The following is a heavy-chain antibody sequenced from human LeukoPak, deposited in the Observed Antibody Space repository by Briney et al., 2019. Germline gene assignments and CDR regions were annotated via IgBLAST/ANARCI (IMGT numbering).Heavy chain of an antibody. D-gene: IGHD3-16*01. Sequence: PGGSLRLSCAASGFRFDDYGMNWVRQVPGKGLEWISGINWNGGSTGYGDSVKGRFTISRDNAENSLYLQMNSLRAEDTAVYYCARAFRGGSFDYWGQGTLVTVSS. CDR1: GFRFDDYG. CDR2: INWNGGST. V-gene: IGHV3-20*04. CDR3: ARAFRGGSFDY. J-gene: IGHJ4*02.